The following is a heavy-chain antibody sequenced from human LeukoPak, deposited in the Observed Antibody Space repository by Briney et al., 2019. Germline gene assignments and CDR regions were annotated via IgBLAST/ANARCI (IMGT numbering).Heavy chain of an antibody. D-gene: IGHD1-26*01. CDR2: FHATRST. CDR3: ARGDPTGRPGIGFDF. CDR1: GDSISSYY. Sequence: SETLSLTCTVSGDSISSYYWSWIRQPPGKGLEWIGFFHATRSTNYNPSLKSRVSISVDTSKNQVSLGLNSVTAADTAVYYCARGDPTGRPGIGFDFWGQGTLVTVSS. V-gene: IGHV4-4*08. J-gene: IGHJ4*02.